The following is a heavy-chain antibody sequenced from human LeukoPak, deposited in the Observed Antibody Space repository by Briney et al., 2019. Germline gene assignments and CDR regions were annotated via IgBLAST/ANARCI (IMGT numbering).Heavy chain of an antibody. V-gene: IGHV4-34*01. CDR2: INHSGST. D-gene: IGHD1-20*01. CDR1: GGSFSGYY. Sequence: PSETLSLTCAVYGGSFSGYYWSWIRQPPGKGLEWIGEINHSGSTNYNPSLKSRVTISVDTSKNQFSLKLSSVTAADTAVYYCARLGGGLTGTYLDYWGQGTLVTVSS. J-gene: IGHJ4*02. CDR3: ARLGGGLTGTYLDY.